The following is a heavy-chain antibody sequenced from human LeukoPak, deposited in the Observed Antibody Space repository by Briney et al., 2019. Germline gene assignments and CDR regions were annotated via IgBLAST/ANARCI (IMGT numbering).Heavy chain of an antibody. J-gene: IGHJ4*02. CDR3: ARGGITFGGVIVKQFDY. CDR1: GGSISSYY. Sequence: SETLSLTCTVSGGSISSYYWSWIRQPPGKGLEWIGYIYYSGSTNYNPSLKSRVTISVDTSKNQFSLKLSSVTAADTAVYYCARGGITFGGVIVKQFDYWGQGTLVTVSS. D-gene: IGHD3-16*02. CDR2: IYYSGST. V-gene: IGHV4-59*12.